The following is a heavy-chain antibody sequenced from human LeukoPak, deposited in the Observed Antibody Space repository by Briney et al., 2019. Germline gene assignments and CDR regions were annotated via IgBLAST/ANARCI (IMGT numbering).Heavy chain of an antibody. V-gene: IGHV4-59*08. CDR3: AGGAIAAAGKGVFGSFDY. CDR1: GGSISSYY. CDR2: IYYSGST. Sequence: SETLSLTCPVSGGSISSYYWSWIRQPPGKGLEWIGYIYYSGSTNYNPSLKSRVTISVDTSKNQFSLKLSSVTAADTAVYYCAGGAIAAAGKGVFGSFDYWGQGTLVTVSS. D-gene: IGHD6-13*01. J-gene: IGHJ4*02.